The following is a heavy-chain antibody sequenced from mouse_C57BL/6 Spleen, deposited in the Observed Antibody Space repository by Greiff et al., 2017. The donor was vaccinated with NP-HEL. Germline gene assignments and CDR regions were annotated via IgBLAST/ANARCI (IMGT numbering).Heavy chain of an antibody. V-gene: IGHV14-3*01. CDR2: IDPANGNT. J-gene: IGHJ3*01. CDR1: GFNIKNTY. Sequence: EVKVVESVAELVRPGASVKLSCTASGFNIKNTYMHWVKQRPEQGLEWIGRIDPANGNTKYAPKFPGKATITADTSSNTAYLQLSSLTSEDTAIYYCARGDYGSSWFAYWGQGTLVTVSA. CDR3: ARGDYGSSWFAY. D-gene: IGHD1-1*01.